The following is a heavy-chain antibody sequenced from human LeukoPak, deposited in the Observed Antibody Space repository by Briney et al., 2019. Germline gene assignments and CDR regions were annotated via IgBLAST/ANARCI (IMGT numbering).Heavy chain of an antibody. CDR3: ARGHYYKILTGSFQY. CDR1: GGSLSGYY. CDR2: INHSGST. V-gene: IGHV4-34*01. J-gene: IGHJ4*02. Sequence: SETLSLTCGVYGGSLSGYYWSWIRQPPGKGLEWIGEINHSGSTNYNPSLKSRVTISVDTAKNQISLKLSSVTAADTAVYYCARGHYYKILTGSFQYWGQGTLVTVSS. D-gene: IGHD3-9*01.